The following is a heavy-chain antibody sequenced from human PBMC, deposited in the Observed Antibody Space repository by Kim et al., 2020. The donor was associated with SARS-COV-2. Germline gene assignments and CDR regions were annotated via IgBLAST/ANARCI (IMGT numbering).Heavy chain of an antibody. V-gene: IGHV4-34*01. D-gene: IGHD2-15*01. J-gene: IGHJ6*02. CDR1: GGSFSGYY. CDR2: INHSGST. CDR3: ARYLGYCSGGSCYDYYYGMDV. Sequence: SETLSLTCAVYGGSFSGYYWSWIRQPPGKGLEWIGEINHSGSTNYNPSLKSRVTISVDTSKNQFSLKLSSVTAADTAVYYCARYLGYCSGGSCYDYYYGMDVWGQGTTVTVSS.